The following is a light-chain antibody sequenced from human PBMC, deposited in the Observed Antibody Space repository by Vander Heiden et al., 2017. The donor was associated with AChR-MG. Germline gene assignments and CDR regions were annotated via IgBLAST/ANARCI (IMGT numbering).Light chain of an antibody. J-gene: IGLJ3*02. CDR3: QSYDSSLSGSRV. V-gene: IGLV1-40*01. CDR1: SSNIGAGYD. Sequence: QSVLPQPPSVSGAPGPTVPISCTGSSSNIGAGYDVPWYQQLPGTAPKLLIYGNSNRPSGVPDRFSGSKSGTSASLAITGLQAEDEADYYCQSYDSSLSGSRVFGGGTKLTVL. CDR2: GNS.